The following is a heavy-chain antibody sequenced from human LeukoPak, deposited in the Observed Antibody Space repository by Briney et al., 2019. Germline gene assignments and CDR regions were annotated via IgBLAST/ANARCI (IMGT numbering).Heavy chain of an antibody. CDR2: IYDGEST. J-gene: IGHJ3*02. V-gene: IGHV4-61*01. D-gene: IGHD6-13*01. CDR3: ARHSAHSSTNDAFDI. Sequence: SSETLSLTCTVSGDSISSTSYYWSWIRQPPGKGLEWIGYIYDGESTNYNPSLKSRVTISVDTSKNQFSLKLSSVTAADTAVYYCARHSAHSSTNDAFDIWGQGTMVTVSS. CDR1: GDSISSTSYY.